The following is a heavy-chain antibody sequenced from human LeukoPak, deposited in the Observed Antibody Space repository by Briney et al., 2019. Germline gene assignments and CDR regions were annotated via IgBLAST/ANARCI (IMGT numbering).Heavy chain of an antibody. Sequence: GGSLRLSCAASGFTFSSYAMSWVRQAPGKGLEWVSAISGSGGSTYYADSVKGRFTISRDNSKNTQHLQMNSLRAEDAAVYYCAKSAGWNYYQYGMDVWGQGTTVIVSS. V-gene: IGHV3-23*01. CDR2: ISGSGGST. CDR1: GFTFSSYA. CDR3: AKSAGWNYYQYGMDV. J-gene: IGHJ6*02. D-gene: IGHD6-19*01.